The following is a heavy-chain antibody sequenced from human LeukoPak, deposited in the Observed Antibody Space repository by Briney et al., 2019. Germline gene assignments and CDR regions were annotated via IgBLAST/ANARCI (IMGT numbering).Heavy chain of an antibody. CDR1: GFPFSSYA. V-gene: IGHV3-64D*09. CDR3: VRGYSFGPYGMDV. J-gene: IGHJ6*02. D-gene: IGHD2-15*01. Sequence: GGSLRLSCSASGFPFSSYAMHWVRQAPGKGLEYVSAISDNGGSTYYADSVKGRFTISRDNSKNTLYLQMSSLRAEDTAVYFCVRGYSFGPYGMDVWGQGTTVTVSS. CDR2: ISDNGGST.